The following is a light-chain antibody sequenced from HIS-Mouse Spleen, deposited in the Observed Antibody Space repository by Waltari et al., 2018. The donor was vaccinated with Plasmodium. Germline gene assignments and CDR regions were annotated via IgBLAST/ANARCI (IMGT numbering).Light chain of an antibody. CDR1: SSDVGGYNY. CDR3: CSYAGSYTWV. J-gene: IGLJ3*02. CDR2: DVS. Sequence: QSALTQPRSVSGSPGQSVTISCTGTSSDVGGYNYVSWYQQHPGKAPKLMIYDVSKRPPGVPDRFSGSKSGNTASLPISGLQAEDEADYYCCSYAGSYTWVFGGGTKLTVL. V-gene: IGLV2-11*01.